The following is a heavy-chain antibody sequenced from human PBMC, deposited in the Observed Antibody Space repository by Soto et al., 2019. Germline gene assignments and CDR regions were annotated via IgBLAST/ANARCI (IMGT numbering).Heavy chain of an antibody. D-gene: IGHD3-22*01. V-gene: IGHV1-69*06. CDR2: XIPIFGTA. Sequence: QVELVQSGAEVKXXGSSVKVSCQASEXTXXXYAISWVXXXXXXXXXXXXXXIPIFGTANYAQKFQGRVTITADTSANTVYLELSSLRSEDTAVYYCASTKYDSSAYYYWYLGLWGRGTLVTVSS. CDR1: EXTXXXYA. J-gene: IGHJ2*01. CDR3: ASTKYDSSAYYYWYLGL.